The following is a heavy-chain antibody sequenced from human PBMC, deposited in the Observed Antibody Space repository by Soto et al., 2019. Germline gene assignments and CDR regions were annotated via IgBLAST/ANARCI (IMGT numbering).Heavy chain of an antibody. CDR2: IIPIFGTA. D-gene: IGHD3-22*01. V-gene: IGHV1-69*13. J-gene: IGHJ6*02. Sequence: VKVSCKASGGTFSSYAISWVRQAPGQGLEWMGGIIPIFGTANYAQKFQGRVTITADESTSTAYMELSSLRSEDTAVYYCASKFHYYDSSGYSHYGMDVWGQGTTVTVSS. CDR1: GGTFSSYA. CDR3: ASKFHYYDSSGYSHYGMDV.